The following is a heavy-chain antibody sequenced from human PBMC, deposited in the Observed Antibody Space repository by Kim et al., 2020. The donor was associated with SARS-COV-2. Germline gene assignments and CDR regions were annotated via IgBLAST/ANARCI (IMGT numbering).Heavy chain of an antibody. Sequence: SETLSLTCTVSGGSISSNSYYWGWIRQAPGQGLDWVGSSYCSGSNYYTPSLKSRITISVYTYKNQFSLKLSSVTAADTAVYYCARVSFSAVVLMVYASNWIDPWGQGTLVTVSS. D-gene: IGHD2-8*01. CDR2: SYCSGSN. CDR3: ARVSFSAVVLMVYASNWIDP. J-gene: IGHJ5*02. V-gene: IGHV4-39*07. CDR1: GGSISSNSYY.